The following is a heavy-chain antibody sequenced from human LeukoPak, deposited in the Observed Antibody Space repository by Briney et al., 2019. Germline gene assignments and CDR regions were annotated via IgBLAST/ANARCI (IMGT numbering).Heavy chain of an antibody. V-gene: IGHV4-34*01. CDR3: ARGKVGATGNWFDP. CDR2: INHSGST. J-gene: IGHJ5*02. Sequence: SETLSLTCAVYGGSFSGYYWSCIRQPPGKGLEWIGEINHSGSTNYNPSLKSRVTISVDTSKNQFSLKLSSVTAADTAVYYCARGKVGATGNWFDPWGQGTLVTVSS. CDR1: GGSFSGYY. D-gene: IGHD1-26*01.